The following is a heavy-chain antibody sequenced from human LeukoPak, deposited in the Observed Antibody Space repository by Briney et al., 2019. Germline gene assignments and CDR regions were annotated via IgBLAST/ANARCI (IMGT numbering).Heavy chain of an antibody. Sequence: SETLSLTCTVSGGSISSYYWSWIRQPAGKGLEWIGRIYTSGSTNYNPSLKSRVAMSVDTSKNQFSLKLSSVTAADTAVYYCAREYSYGPGKGTIDYRGQGTLVTVSS. J-gene: IGHJ4*02. V-gene: IGHV4-4*07. CDR1: GGSISSYY. CDR3: AREYSYGPGKGTIDY. CDR2: IYTSGST. D-gene: IGHD5-18*01.